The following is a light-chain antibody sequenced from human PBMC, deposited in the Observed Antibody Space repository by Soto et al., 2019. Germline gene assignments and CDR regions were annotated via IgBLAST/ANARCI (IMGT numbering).Light chain of an antibody. CDR3: QQYNNWQWT. CDR2: GAS. J-gene: IGKJ1*01. V-gene: IGKV3-15*01. Sequence: ELAMTQSPATLSVSLGGRGTLSCMASQSISETLAWYQKTTGQATRLLIYGASARDTGLPDRVSGSGYGKDVTLNISRLQSEDWTVYYGQQYNNWQWTFGQGTKVDIK. CDR1: QSISET.